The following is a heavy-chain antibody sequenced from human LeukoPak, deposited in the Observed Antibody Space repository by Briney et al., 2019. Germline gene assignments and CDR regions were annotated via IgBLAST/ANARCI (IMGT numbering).Heavy chain of an antibody. J-gene: IGHJ6*03. CDR2: IYTSGST. D-gene: IGHD2-15*01. V-gene: IGHV4-4*07. Sequence: SETLSLTCTVSGVSISTYYWSWIRQPAGKGLEWIGHIYTSGSTNYNPSLKSRVTMSIDTSKNQFSLKLSSVTAADTAVYHCARVSCTSSSCSYYYYMDVWGKGTTVTVSS. CDR1: GVSISTYY. CDR3: ARVSCTSSSCSYYYYMDV.